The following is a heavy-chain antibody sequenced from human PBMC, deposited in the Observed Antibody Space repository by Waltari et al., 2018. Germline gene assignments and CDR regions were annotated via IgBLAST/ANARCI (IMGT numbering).Heavy chain of an antibody. Sequence: QVQLVESGGGVVQPGRSLRRSCAASGFTFRTYAMHWVRQAPGKGLEWAAIISYDGSNQYYADSVKGRFTISRDNSKNTVYLQMNSLRVEDTAVYHCARNVGPYSSGCPSGYWGQGTLVTVSS. CDR2: ISYDGSNQ. CDR1: GFTFRTYA. V-gene: IGHV3-30*01. J-gene: IGHJ4*02. D-gene: IGHD6-19*01. CDR3: ARNVGPYSSGCPSGY.